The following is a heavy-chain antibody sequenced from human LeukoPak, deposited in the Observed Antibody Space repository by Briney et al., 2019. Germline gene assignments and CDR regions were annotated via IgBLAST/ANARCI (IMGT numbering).Heavy chain of an antibody. D-gene: IGHD2-2*01. J-gene: IGHJ4*02. V-gene: IGHV3-21*01. CDR2: ITSNSDYL. CDR3: ARWLPAAVEPTDY. CDR1: GFTFSSYS. Sequence: GGSLRLSCAASGFTFSSYSMNWVRQAPGKGLEWVSGITSNSDYLYYADSMKGRFTISRDNAKNSLYLQMNSLRAEDTAVYYCARWLPAAVEPTDYWGQGTLVTVSS.